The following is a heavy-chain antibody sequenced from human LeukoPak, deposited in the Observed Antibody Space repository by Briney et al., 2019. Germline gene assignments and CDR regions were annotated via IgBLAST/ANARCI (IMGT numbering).Heavy chain of an antibody. CDR1: GFTFNNYG. CDR2: ISGSGGST. V-gene: IGHV3-23*01. J-gene: IGHJ4*02. Sequence: GGSLRLSCAASGFTFNNYGMSWVRQAPGKGLEWVSAISGSGGSTYYADSVKGRFTISRDNSKNTLYLQMNSLRAEHTAVYYCAKEQDYGDSRGSYWGQGTLVTVSS. CDR3: AKEQDYGDSRGSY. D-gene: IGHD4-17*01.